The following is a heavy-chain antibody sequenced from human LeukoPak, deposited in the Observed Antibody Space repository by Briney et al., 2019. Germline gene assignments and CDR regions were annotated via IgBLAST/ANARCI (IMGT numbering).Heavy chain of an antibody. V-gene: IGHV1-69*01. CDR2: IIPIFGTA. D-gene: IGHD1-1*01. CDR3: ARYRGGVLVQLERGAPFDI. Sequence: SVKVSCKASGGTFSSYAISWVRQAPGQGLEWMGGIIPIFGTANYAQKFQGRVTITADESTSTAYMELSSLRSEDTDVYYCARYRGGVLVQLERGAPFDIWGEGTMVTVSS. CDR1: GGTFSSYA. J-gene: IGHJ3*02.